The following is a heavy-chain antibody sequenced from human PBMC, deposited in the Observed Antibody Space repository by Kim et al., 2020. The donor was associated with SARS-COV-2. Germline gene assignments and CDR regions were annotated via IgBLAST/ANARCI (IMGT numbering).Heavy chain of an antibody. Sequence: KGRFTISRNNAKNSLYLQMNSLRAEDTAVYYCARWEHGCCSGGNCYYFDYWGQGTLVTVSS. J-gene: IGHJ4*02. CDR3: ARWEHGCCSGGNCYYFDY. V-gene: IGHV3-7*04. D-gene: IGHD2-15*01.